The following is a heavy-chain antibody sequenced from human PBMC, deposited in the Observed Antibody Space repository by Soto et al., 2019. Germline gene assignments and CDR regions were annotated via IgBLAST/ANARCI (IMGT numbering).Heavy chain of an antibody. CDR2: IGSDGRRA. Sequence: QVQLAESGGGVVQPGGSLRLSCAASGFTFGRHGMHWVRQAPGKGLEWVAVIGSDGRRASYAESVKGRFTISRDNGQNTLSLQMNCLRAEETAVYYFASADDYGDNGLDYWGQGTLVTVPS. CDR1: GFTFGRHG. V-gene: IGHV3-33*01. D-gene: IGHD4-17*01. J-gene: IGHJ4*02. CDR3: ASADDYGDNGLDY.